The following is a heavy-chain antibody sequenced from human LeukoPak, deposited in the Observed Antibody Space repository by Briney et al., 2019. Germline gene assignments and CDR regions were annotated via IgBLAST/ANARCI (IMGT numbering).Heavy chain of an antibody. Sequence: GGSLRLSCAASGFTFSSYAIHWVRQAPGKGLEWVAVISYDGSNKYYADSVKGRFTISRDNSKNTLYLQMNSLRAEDTAVYYCGGPAAGTNWFDPWGQGTLVTVSS. D-gene: IGHD2-2*01. V-gene: IGHV3-30-3*01. CDR1: GFTFSSYA. J-gene: IGHJ5*02. CDR2: ISYDGSNK. CDR3: GGPAAGTNWFDP.